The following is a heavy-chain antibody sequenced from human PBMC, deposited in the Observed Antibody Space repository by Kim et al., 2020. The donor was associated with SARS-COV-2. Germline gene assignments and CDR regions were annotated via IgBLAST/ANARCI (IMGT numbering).Heavy chain of an antibody. J-gene: IGHJ4*02. CDR2: ISSSGSNI. CDR1: GFTFSDYY. D-gene: IGHD5-18*01. CDR3: ASPPREYSYGYLAY. V-gene: IGHV3-11*01. Sequence: GGSLRLSCAASGFTFSDYYMSWIRQAPGKGLEWVSYISSSGSNIHYADSMKGRFTISMDNAKNSLYLQMNSLRAEDTAVYYCASPPREYSYGYLAYWGQGTLVTVSS.